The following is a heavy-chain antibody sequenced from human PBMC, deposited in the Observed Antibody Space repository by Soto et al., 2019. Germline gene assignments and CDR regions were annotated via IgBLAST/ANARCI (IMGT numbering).Heavy chain of an antibody. V-gene: IGHV4-30-4*01. CDR1: GDSIGSGDFY. D-gene: IGHD6-6*01. CDR3: ARSLSASSGWFDP. CDR2: IYKSGRT. J-gene: IGHJ5*02. Sequence: SETLSLTCTVSGDSIGSGDFYWTWIRQSPGKGLEYIGYIYKSGRTYYNPSLKSRPVISLDTSKSQFFLSLNSVTAADTAIYYFARSLSASSGWFDPWGQGTLVTVSS.